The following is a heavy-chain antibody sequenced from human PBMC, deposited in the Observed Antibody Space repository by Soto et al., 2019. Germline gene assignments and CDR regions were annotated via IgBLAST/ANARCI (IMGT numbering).Heavy chain of an antibody. CDR1: GYTFTSYG. V-gene: IGHV1-18*01. D-gene: IGHD1-26*01. Sequence: ASVKVSCKASGYTFTSYGMSWVRQAPGQGLEWMGWISAYNGNTNYARKLQGRVTMTTDTSTSTAYMELRSLRSDDTAVYYCAREWSGSYSYWVTGLSPTTNYGLDVWGQGTTVTVSS. CDR2: ISAYNGNT. CDR3: AREWSGSYSYWVTGLSPTTNYGLDV. J-gene: IGHJ6*02.